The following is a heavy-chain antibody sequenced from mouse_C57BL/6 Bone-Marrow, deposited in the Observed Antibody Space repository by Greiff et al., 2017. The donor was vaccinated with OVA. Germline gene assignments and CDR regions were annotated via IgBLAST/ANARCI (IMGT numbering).Heavy chain of an antibody. CDR2: LSSGSSTI. CDR3: ARPFYPYWYFDV. CDR1: GFTFSDYG. J-gene: IGHJ1*03. V-gene: IGHV5-17*01. Sequence: EVKLQESGGGLVKPGGSLKLSCAASGFTFSDYGMHWVRQAPEKGLEWVAYLSSGSSTIYYADTVKGRFTISRDNAKNTLFLQMTSLRSEDTAMYYCARPFYPYWYFDVWGTGTTVTVSS.